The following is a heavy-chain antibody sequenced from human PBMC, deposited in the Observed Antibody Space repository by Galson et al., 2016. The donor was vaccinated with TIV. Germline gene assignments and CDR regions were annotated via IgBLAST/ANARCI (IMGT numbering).Heavy chain of an antibody. J-gene: IGHJ4*02. CDR2: ISNEGQT. CDR1: GFSVSNNH. CDR3: ARSTSGWYGGRQ. D-gene: IGHD6-19*01. Sequence: SLRLSCAASGFSVSNNHMSWVRQAPGKGLEWVSFISNEGQTQYRDSVKGRFTISRDNSKNTLYLQMNSLRVEDKAVYFCARSTSGWYGGRQWGQGTLVTVSS. V-gene: IGHV3-53*01.